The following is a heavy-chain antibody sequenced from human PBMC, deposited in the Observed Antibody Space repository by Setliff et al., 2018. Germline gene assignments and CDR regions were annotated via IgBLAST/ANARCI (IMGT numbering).Heavy chain of an antibody. CDR3: ASTTYGYSYDY. J-gene: IGHJ4*02. CDR2: IFYSGST. CDR1: GGSISSSSYY. D-gene: IGHD5-18*01. V-gene: IGHV4-39*07. Sequence: PSETLSLTCTVSGGSISSSSYYWVWVRQPPGKGLEWIGNIFYSGSTYYNPSLKSRVTISIDTSKNQFSLKLSSVTAADTAVYFCASTTYGYSYDYWGQGTLVTVSS.